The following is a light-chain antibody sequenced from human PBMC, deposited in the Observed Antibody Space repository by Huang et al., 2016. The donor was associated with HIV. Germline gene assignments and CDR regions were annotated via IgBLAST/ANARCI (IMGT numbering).Light chain of an antibody. V-gene: IGKV1-39*01. J-gene: IGKJ2*01. CDR1: QSISIY. CDR2: AAS. Sequence: DIQMTQSPSSLSASVGGRVTITCRASQSISIYLNWYQQKPGKAPKLLIYAASSLQSGVPSRFSGSGSGTDFSLTISSLQREDFATYYCQQSDSSPYTFGQGTKLEI. CDR3: QQSDSSPYT.